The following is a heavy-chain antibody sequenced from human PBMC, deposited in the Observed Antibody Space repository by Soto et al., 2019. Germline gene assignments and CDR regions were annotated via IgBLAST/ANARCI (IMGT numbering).Heavy chain of an antibody. CDR1: GGSISSYY. J-gene: IGHJ4*02. V-gene: IGHV4-59*01. D-gene: IGHD3-3*01. CDR3: ARGLLEWTYFDY. CDR2: IYYSGST. Sequence: SETLSLTCTVSGGSISSYYWSWIRQPPGKGLEWIGYIYYSGSTNYNPSLKSRVTISVDTSKNQFSLKLSSVTAADTAVYYCARGLLEWTYFDYWGQGTLVTVSS.